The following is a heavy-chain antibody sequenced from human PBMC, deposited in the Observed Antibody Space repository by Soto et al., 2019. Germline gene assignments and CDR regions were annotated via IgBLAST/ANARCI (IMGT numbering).Heavy chain of an antibody. D-gene: IGHD3-10*01. CDR2: INHSGST. V-gene: IGHV4-34*01. J-gene: IGHJ3*01. CDR1: GRSFSGYY. CDR3: AGSNTVSSPDAFDL. Sequence: SDTLSLTCAVYGRSFSGYYWCWIRQPPGKGLEWIGEINHSGSTNYNPSLKSRVTISVDTSKNQLSLKLNSVTAVDTAVYYCAGSNTVSSPDAFDLWGQGTLVT.